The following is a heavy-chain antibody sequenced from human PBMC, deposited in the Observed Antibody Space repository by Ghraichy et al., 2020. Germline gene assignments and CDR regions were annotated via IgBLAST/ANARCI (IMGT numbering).Heavy chain of an antibody. CDR3: ARVPPRVNRLERPPGYNWFDP. J-gene: IGHJ5*02. CDR1: GYTFTSYD. D-gene: IGHD1-1*01. V-gene: IGHV1-8*01. Sequence: ASVKVSCKASGYTFTSYDINWVRQATGQGLEWMGWMNPNSGNTGYVQKFQGRVTMTRNTSISTAYMELSSLRSEDTAVYYCARVPPRVNRLERPPGYNWFDPWGQGTLVTVSS. CDR2: MNPNSGNT.